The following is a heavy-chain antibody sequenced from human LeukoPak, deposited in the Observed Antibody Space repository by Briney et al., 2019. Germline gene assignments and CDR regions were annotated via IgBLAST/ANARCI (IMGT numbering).Heavy chain of an antibody. Sequence: ASVKVSCKASGYTFTGFYMHWVRQAPGQGLEWMGWINPNSGGTNYAQKFQGRVTMTRDTSISTAYMELSRLRSDDTAVYYCARERETYYYDSSGYYPSSQNDYWGQGTLVTVSS. CDR1: GYTFTGFY. CDR2: INPNSGGT. CDR3: ARERETYYYDSSGYYPSSQNDY. J-gene: IGHJ4*02. V-gene: IGHV1-2*02. D-gene: IGHD3-22*01.